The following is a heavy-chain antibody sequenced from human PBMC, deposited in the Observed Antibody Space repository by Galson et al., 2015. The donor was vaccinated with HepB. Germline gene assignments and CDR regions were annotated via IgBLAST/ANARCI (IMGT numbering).Heavy chain of an antibody. Sequence: SLRLSCAASGFTFSSYGMHWVRQAPGKGLEWVAVIWYDGSKKYYADSVKGRFTISRGNSKNTVYLQMNSLRAEDTAVYYCARDRGSSSWYWFDPWGQGTLVTVSS. J-gene: IGHJ5*02. CDR1: GFTFSSYG. CDR2: IWYDGSKK. V-gene: IGHV3-33*01. CDR3: ARDRGSSSWYWFDP. D-gene: IGHD6-13*01.